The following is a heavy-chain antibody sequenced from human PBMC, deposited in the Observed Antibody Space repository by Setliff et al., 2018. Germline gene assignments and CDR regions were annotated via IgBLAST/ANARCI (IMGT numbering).Heavy chain of an antibody. CDR3: VRSSAPQVVLAADFDF. V-gene: IGHV1-18*01. CDR1: GFVFTNYA. D-gene: IGHD6-19*01. J-gene: IGHJ4*02. Sequence: GASVKVSCKASGFVFTNYAITWVRQAPGQGLEWMGWISPIYGYTSYAQKFQDRVTITADTSATTVYMELKSLRSDDTAVYYCVRSSAPQVVLAADFDFWGQGTPVTVSS. CDR2: ISPIYGYT.